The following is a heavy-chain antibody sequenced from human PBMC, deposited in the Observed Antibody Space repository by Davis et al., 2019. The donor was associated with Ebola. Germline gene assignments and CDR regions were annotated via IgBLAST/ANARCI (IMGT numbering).Heavy chain of an antibody. CDR2: IYYSGST. Sequence: MPSETLSLTCTVSGGSISSYYWSWIRQSPGKGLEWIGYIYYSGSTNYNPSLKSRVTISVDTSKNQFSLKLSSVTAADTAVYYCASLLGYCSGGSCYGGWGQGTLVTVSS. CDR1: GGSISSYY. J-gene: IGHJ4*02. D-gene: IGHD2-15*01. V-gene: IGHV4-59*12. CDR3: ASLLGYCSGGSCYGG.